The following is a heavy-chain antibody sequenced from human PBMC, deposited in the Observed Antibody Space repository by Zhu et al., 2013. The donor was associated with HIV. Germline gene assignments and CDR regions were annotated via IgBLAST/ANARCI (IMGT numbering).Heavy chain of an antibody. J-gene: IGHJ6*02. CDR1: GGSISSYY. CDR2: IYYSGST. CDR3: ARSRSPQNYYYYYGMDV. D-gene: IGHD6-6*01. V-gene: IGHV4-59*01. Sequence: QVQLQESGPGLVKPSETLSLTCTVSGGSISSYYWSWIRQPPGKGLEWIGYIYYSGSTNYNPSLKSRATISVDTSKNQFSLKLSSVTAADTAVYYCARSRSPQNYYYYYGMDVWGQGTTVTVSS.